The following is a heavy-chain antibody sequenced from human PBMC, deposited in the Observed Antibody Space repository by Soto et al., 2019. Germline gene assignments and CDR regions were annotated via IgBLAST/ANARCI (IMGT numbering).Heavy chain of an antibody. CDR3: TTERDGDTTYSDV. Sequence: GGSLRLSCAASGFTFSNAWMNWVCQAPGKGLEWVGRIKSKTDGETTDYAAPVKGRFTISRDDSKNTLYLQMNSLKTEDTAVYYCTTERDGDTTYSDVWGQGTTVTVSS. CDR2: IKSKTDGETT. CDR1: GFTFSNAW. D-gene: IGHD1-1*01. J-gene: IGHJ6*02. V-gene: IGHV3-15*07.